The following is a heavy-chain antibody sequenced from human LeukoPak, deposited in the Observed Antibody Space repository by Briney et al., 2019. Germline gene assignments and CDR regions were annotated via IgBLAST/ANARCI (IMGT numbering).Heavy chain of an antibody. J-gene: IGHJ4*02. CDR2: INHSGST. CDR3: ARDGGSYDFWSGWGAFDY. Sequence: SETLSLTCAVYGGSFSGYYWSWIRQPPGKGLEWIGEINHSGSTNYNPSLKSRVTISVDKSKNQFSLKLSSVTAADTAVYYCARDGGSYDFWSGWGAFDYWGQGTLVTVSS. CDR1: GGSFSGYY. D-gene: IGHD3-3*01. V-gene: IGHV4-34*01.